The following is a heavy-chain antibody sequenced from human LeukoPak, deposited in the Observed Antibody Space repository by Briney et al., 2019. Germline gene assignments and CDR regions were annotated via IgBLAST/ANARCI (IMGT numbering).Heavy chain of an antibody. CDR3: ARNYLRGNDAFDF. Sequence: PSETLSLTCTVSGGSLSSSSYYWGWIRQPPGKGLEWIGSIYYSGSTYYKPSLKSRVTITVDTSKNQFSLKLSSVTAADMAVYYCARNYLRGNDAFDFWGQGTMVTASS. CDR2: IYYSGST. J-gene: IGHJ3*01. D-gene: IGHD1-7*01. CDR1: GGSLSSSSYY. V-gene: IGHV4-39*01.